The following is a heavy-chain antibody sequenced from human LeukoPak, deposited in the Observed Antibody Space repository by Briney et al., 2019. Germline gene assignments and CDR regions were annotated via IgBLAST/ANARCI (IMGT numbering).Heavy chain of an antibody. CDR3: TIGLAGDWDAFDI. J-gene: IGHJ3*02. D-gene: IGHD6-19*01. CDR1: GHTFTTCA. Sequence: ASVKVSCKTSGHTFTTCAVHWVRQAPGQRLEWMGWIHAVSGNTKYSQKLQGRVAIARDTSASTIYMELTSLRIEDTAVYFCTIGLAGDWDAFDIWGLGTMVTVSS. V-gene: IGHV1-3*01. CDR2: IHAVSGNT.